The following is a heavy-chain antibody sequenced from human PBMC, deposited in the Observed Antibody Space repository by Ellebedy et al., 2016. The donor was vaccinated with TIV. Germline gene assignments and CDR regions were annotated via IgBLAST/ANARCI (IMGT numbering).Heavy chain of an antibody. CDR2: IWYGG. D-gene: IGHD3-10*01. Sequence: GESLKISXAASGFTFSTYGMHWVRQAPGKGLEWVAFIWYGGNYADSVKGRFTISRDNSKNTLYLQMNSLRAEDTAVYYCVRGSSSGSPPFDYWGQGTLVAVSS. CDR3: VRGSSSGSPPFDY. J-gene: IGHJ4*02. CDR1: GFTFSTYG. V-gene: IGHV3-33*01.